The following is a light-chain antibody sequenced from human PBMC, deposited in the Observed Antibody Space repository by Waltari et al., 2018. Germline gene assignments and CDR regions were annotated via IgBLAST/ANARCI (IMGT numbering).Light chain of an antibody. J-gene: IGLJ3*02. V-gene: IGLV1-44*01. CDR1: FSNIGSNS. CDR2: NTN. Sequence: QSVLTQPPSVSGTPGQRVTISCSGCFSNIGSNSVNWYKQLPGTSPRLLIYNTNQGPSGVPHRFSASKSGTSASLAITGLQSEDEAYYYCAAWDDSLGAVFGGGTKLTVL. CDR3: AAWDDSLGAV.